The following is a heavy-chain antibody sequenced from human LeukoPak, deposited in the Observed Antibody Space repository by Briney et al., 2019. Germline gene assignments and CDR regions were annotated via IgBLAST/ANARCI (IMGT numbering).Heavy chain of an antibody. CDR2: IYHSGST. V-gene: IGHV4-30-2*01. Sequence: SQTLSLTCAVSGGSISSGGYSWSWIRQPPGKGLEWIGYIYHSGSTYYNPSLKSRVTISVDRSKNQFSLKLSSVTAADTAVYYCARSYGSGSPKTKNWFDPWGQGTLVTVSS. J-gene: IGHJ5*02. D-gene: IGHD3-10*01. CDR1: GGSISSGGYS. CDR3: ARSYGSGSPKTKNWFDP.